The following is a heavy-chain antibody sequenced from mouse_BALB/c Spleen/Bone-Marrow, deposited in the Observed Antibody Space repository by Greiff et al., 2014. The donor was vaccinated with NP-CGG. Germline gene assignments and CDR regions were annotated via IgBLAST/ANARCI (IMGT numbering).Heavy chain of an antibody. CDR3: ARKGISTVIATAYYFDY. V-gene: IGHV1S132*01. D-gene: IGHD2-4*01. CDR1: GYTFTSYW. Sequence: VKLQESGAELVKPGASVKLSCKTSGYTFTSYWIQWVKQRPGQGLGWIGEIFPGTGTTHYNEKFKDKATLTIDTSSSTAYMQLSSLTSEDSAVYFCARKGISTVIATAYYFDYWGQGSTLTVSS. CDR2: IFPGTGTT. J-gene: IGHJ2*01.